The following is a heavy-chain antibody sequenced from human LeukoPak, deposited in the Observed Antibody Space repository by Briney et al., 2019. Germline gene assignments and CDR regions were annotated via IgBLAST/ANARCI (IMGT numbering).Heavy chain of an antibody. V-gene: IGHV3-30-3*01. CDR2: ISYDGSNK. D-gene: IGHD2-15*01. J-gene: IGHJ3*02. CDR3: ARRYCSGGSCYSGDAFDI. Sequence: GGSLRLSCAASGFTFSSYAMHWVRQAPGKGLEWVAVISYDGSNKYYADSVKGRFTISRDNSKNTLYLQMNSLRAEDTAVYYCARRYCSGGSCYSGDAFDIWGQGTMVTVSS. CDR1: GFTFSSYA.